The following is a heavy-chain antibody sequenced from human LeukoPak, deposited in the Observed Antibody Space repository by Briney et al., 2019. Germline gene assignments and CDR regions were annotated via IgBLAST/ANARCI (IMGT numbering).Heavy chain of an antibody. Sequence: SETLSLTCTVSGGSISSSSYYWGWIRQPPGKGLEWIGSIYYSGSTYYNPSLKSRVTISVDTSKNQFSLKLSSVTAADTAVYYCARYDSSGPRGGFDYWGQGTLVTVSS. D-gene: IGHD3-22*01. CDR3: ARYDSSGPRGGFDY. CDR2: IYYSGST. CDR1: GGSISSSSYY. J-gene: IGHJ4*02. V-gene: IGHV4-39*07.